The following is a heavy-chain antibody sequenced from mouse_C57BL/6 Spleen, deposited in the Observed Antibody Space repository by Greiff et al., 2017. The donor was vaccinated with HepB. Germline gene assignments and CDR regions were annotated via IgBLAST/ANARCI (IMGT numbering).Heavy chain of an antibody. J-gene: IGHJ1*03. CDR2: ISSGSSTI. V-gene: IGHV5-17*01. D-gene: IGHD1-1*01. CDR1: GFTFSDYG. CDR3: ARDYYGSSWYFDV. Sequence: EVKLVESGGGLVKPGGSLKLSCAASGFTFSDYGMHWVRQAPEKGLEWVAYISSGSSTIYYADTVKGRFTISRDNAKNTLFLLMTSLRSEDTAMYYCARDYYGSSWYFDVWGTGTTVTVSS.